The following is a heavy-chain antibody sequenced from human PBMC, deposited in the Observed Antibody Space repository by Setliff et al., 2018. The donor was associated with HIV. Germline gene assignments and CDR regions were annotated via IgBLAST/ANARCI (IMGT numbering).Heavy chain of an antibody. CDR2: IYPIGSPDYPSGNA. J-gene: IGHJ4*02. Sequence: SETLSLTCTVSGGSISSHYWSWIRQSPGKGLEWIGYIYPIGSPDYPSGNAVYNPSFRSRVTLSLDTSKNQFSLKLTSVTAADAAVYYCTGDYNSGSHRFDYWGQGTPVTGSS. V-gene: IGHV4-4*08. CDR1: GGSISSHY. D-gene: IGHD3-10*01. CDR3: TGDYNSGSHRFDY.